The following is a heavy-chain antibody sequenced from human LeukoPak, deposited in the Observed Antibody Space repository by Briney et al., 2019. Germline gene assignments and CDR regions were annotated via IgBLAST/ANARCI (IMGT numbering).Heavy chain of an antibody. D-gene: IGHD2-2*01. CDR3: ARLVVPPGNRGWYYEH. Sequence: GGSLRLSCAASGFIFSNYWMSWVRRGPGEGPEWVANINQGGSEKYYVDSVKGRFTISRDNAKNSLDLQMNSLRVEDTAIYYCARLVVPPGNRGWYYEHWGQGTLVTVSS. V-gene: IGHV3-7*03. CDR2: INQGGSEK. CDR1: GFIFSNYW. J-gene: IGHJ4*02.